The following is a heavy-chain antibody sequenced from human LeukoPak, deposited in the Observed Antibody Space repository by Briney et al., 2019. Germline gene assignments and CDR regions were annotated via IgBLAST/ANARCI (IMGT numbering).Heavy chain of an antibody. CDR2: FSAGGNRT. CDR1: GFTFRDFA. D-gene: IGHD3-10*01. J-gene: IGHJ4*02. Sequence: GGSLRLSCAASGFTFRDFAMTWVRQAPGKGPEWVSTFSAGGNRTYYADSVKGRFIITRDNSKNTLYLQMNSLRAEDTAIYYCAKVLSKIYIYGPFDYWGQRSLVTVSS. V-gene: IGHV3-23*01. CDR3: AKVLSKIYIYGPFDY.